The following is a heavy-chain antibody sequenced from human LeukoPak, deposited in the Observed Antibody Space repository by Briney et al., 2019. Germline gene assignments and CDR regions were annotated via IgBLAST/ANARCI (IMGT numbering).Heavy chain of an antibody. CDR3: AKDTAAMDYYGMGV. J-gene: IGHJ6*02. D-gene: IGHD5-18*01. CDR1: GFTFDDYA. Sequence: QSGGSLRLSCAASGFTFDDYAMPWVRQAPGKGLEWVSGISWNSGSIGYADSVKGRFTISRDNAKNSLYLQMNSLRAEDTALYYCAKDTAAMDYYGMGVWGQGTTVTVSS. V-gene: IGHV3-9*01. CDR2: ISWNSGSI.